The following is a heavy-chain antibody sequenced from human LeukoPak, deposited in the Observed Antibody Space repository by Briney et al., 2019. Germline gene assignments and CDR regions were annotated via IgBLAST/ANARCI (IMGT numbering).Heavy chain of an antibody. CDR2: ISAYNGNT. Sequence: GASVKVFCKASGYTFTSYGISWVRQAPGQGLEWMGWISAYNGNTNYAQKLQGRVTMTTDTSTSTAYMELRSLRSDDTAVYYCARDFNTAGYYDSEDAFDIWGQGTMVTVSS. CDR1: GYTFTSYG. D-gene: IGHD3-22*01. CDR3: ARDFNTAGYYDSEDAFDI. V-gene: IGHV1-18*01. J-gene: IGHJ3*02.